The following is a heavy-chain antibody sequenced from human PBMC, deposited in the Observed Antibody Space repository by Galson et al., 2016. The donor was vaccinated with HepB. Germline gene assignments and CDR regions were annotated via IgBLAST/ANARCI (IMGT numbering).Heavy chain of an antibody. V-gene: IGHV1-18*04. J-gene: IGHJ4*02. CDR2: ISAYNGNT. Sequence: SVKVSCKASGYTFTSYGISWVRQAPGQGLEWMGWISAYNGNTFYAPNVRDRVTMTTDTFTTTAYMELRSLRSDDAAVYYCARQLGRQCSGSRCYPDYWGQGTLVTVSS. CDR3: ARQLGRQCSGSRCYPDY. CDR1: GYTFTSYG. D-gene: IGHD2-2*01.